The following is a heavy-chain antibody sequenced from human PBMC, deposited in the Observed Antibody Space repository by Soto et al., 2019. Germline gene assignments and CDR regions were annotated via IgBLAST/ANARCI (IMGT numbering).Heavy chain of an antibody. J-gene: IGHJ6*03. CDR1: GFTFSSYG. D-gene: IGHD6-6*01. Sequence: QVQLVESGGGVVQPGRSLRLSCAASGFTFSSYGMHWVRQAPGKGLEWVAVISYDGSNKYYADSVKGRFTISRDNSKNTLHLQMNSLRAEDTAVYYCAKDAISARPHYYYYYMDVWGKGSTATVSS. CDR3: AKDAISARPHYYYYYMDV. V-gene: IGHV3-30*18. CDR2: ISYDGSNK.